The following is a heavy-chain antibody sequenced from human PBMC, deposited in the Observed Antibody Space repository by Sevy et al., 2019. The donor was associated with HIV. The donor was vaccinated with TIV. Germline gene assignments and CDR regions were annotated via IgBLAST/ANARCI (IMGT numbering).Heavy chain of an antibody. Sequence: GGSLRLSCAASGFTFSNYGMHWVRQAPGKGLECVAVIWYDGSYEYYADSVKGRFTISRDNAKSTLYLQMNRLRAEDTAVYYCAKTFAIFGVLMSPDFDPWGQGTLVTVSS. V-gene: IGHV3-33*06. D-gene: IGHD3-3*01. CDR3: AKTFAIFGVLMSPDFDP. CDR2: IWYDGSYE. J-gene: IGHJ5*02. CDR1: GFTFSNYG.